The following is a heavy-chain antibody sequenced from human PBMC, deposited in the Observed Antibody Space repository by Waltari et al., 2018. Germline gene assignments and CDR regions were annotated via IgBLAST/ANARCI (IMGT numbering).Heavy chain of an antibody. Sequence: QAQLVQSGAELKKPGASAKVSCTASCYTFTSYGISWVRQAPGQGPEWMGWISGYNGKTHYAQKLQGRVTMTTDTSTSAAYMELSSLRSDDSAVYYCVRDEQQLRPAFDIWGQGTKLTVSS. D-gene: IGHD6-13*01. CDR1: CYTFTSYG. V-gene: IGHV1-18*01. CDR3: VRDEQQLRPAFDI. CDR2: ISGYNGKT. J-gene: IGHJ3*02.